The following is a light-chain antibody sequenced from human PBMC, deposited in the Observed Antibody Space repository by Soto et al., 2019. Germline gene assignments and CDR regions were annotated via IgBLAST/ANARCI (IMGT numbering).Light chain of an antibody. V-gene: IGKV1-5*03. CDR1: QSISSW. Sequence: DIQMTQSPSTLSASVGDRVTITCRASQSISSWLAWYQQKPGKAPKLLIYKASSLESGVPSRFSGSGSGTEFTLTISSLQPDDFATYYCQEYKSYSTLGQGTKLDIK. J-gene: IGKJ2*01. CDR2: KAS. CDR3: QEYKSYST.